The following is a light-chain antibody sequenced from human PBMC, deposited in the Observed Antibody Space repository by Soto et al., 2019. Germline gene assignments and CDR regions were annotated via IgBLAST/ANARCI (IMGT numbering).Light chain of an antibody. J-gene: IGKJ1*01. CDR2: DAS. CDR1: QSVSTY. Sequence: DIQMTQSPSSLSASVGDTVTITCRASQSVSTYLNWYQQRPGKAPSLLIYDASTLQRGVPSRFSGSGSGTDLTLTISNLQSEDFATYYCQQSYSTPRTFGQGTKVEIK. V-gene: IGKV1-39*01. CDR3: QQSYSTPRT.